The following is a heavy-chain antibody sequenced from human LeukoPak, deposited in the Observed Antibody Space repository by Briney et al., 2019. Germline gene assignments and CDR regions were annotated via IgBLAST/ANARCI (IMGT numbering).Heavy chain of an antibody. CDR2: INPNSGGT. CDR1: GYTFTGYY. D-gene: IGHD3-3*01. J-gene: IGHJ6*02. Sequence: ASVKVSCKASGYTFTGYYMHWVRQAPGQGLEWMGWINPNSGGTNYAQKFQGRVTVTRDTSISTAYMELSRLRSDDTAVYYCAIGGGTIFGVVTSHYYYYGMDVWGQGTTVTVSS. CDR3: AIGGGTIFGVVTSHYYYYGMDV. V-gene: IGHV1-2*02.